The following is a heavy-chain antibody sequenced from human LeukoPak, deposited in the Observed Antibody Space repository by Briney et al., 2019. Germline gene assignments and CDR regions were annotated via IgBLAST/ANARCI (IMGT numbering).Heavy chain of an antibody. CDR1: GGSISSYY. V-gene: IGHV4-59*08. CDR2: VYYTGST. Sequence: SETLSLTCTVSGGSISSYYWTWIRQAPGKGLEWIGNVYYTGSTSYNPSLKSRVTISVDASKNHFSLRLTSVTAADTAVYYCARCSRGTSVGMDVWGQGTTVTVSS. J-gene: IGHJ6*02. CDR3: ARCSRGTSVGMDV. D-gene: IGHD1-1*01.